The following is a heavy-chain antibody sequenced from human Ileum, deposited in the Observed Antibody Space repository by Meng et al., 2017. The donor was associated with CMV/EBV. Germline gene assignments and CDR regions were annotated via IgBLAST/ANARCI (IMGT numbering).Heavy chain of an antibody. Sequence: SETLSLTCSVSGGSITSYYWSWIRQAPGKGLEGIGEMYDSGRADYNPSLKSGVTISVDTPKNQFSLKVISVTAADTAVYYCARVLKSVRGVIKGWLDPWGRGALVTVSS. V-gene: IGHV4-59*01. CDR2: MYDSGRA. D-gene: IGHD3-10*01. CDR3: ARVLKSVRGVIKGWLDP. J-gene: IGHJ5*02. CDR1: GGSITSYY.